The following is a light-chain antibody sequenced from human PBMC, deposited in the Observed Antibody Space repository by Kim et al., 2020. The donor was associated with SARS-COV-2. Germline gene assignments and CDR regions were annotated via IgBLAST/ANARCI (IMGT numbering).Light chain of an antibody. Sequence: VSPGQTASITCSGDKLGDKYACWYQQKPGKSPVLVIYQDSKRPSGIPERFSGSNSGNTATLTISGTQAMDEADYYCQAWDSSIYVFGTGTKVTVL. J-gene: IGLJ1*01. V-gene: IGLV3-1*01. CDR1: KLGDKY. CDR2: QDS. CDR3: QAWDSSIYV.